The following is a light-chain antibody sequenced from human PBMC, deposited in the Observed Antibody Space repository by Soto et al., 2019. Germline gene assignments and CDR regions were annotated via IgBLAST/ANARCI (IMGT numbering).Light chain of an antibody. Sequence: QSVLTQPPSVSGAPGQRVTISCTGSSSNIGAPYDVHWYQQLPGTAPKLLIYANTNRPSGVPDRFSGSKSGTSASLAITGLRAEDEADYYCQSYDRSLSGSIFGGGTKLTVL. J-gene: IGLJ2*01. CDR3: QSYDRSLSGSI. CDR2: ANT. CDR1: SSNIGAPYD. V-gene: IGLV1-40*01.